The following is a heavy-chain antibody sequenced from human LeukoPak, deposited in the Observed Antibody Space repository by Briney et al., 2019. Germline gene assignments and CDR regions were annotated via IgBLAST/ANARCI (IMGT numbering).Heavy chain of an antibody. D-gene: IGHD5-12*01. CDR1: GFTFSSYP. J-gene: IGHJ4*02. Sequence: PGGSLRLSCAASGFTFSSYPMHWVRQAPGKGLEWVSYISSSGSTIYYADSVKGRFTISRDNAKNSLYLQMNSLRAEDTAVYYCARDGGRYSGYGVGYWGQGTLVTVSS. CDR2: ISSSGSTI. V-gene: IGHV3-48*03. CDR3: ARDGGRYSGYGVGY.